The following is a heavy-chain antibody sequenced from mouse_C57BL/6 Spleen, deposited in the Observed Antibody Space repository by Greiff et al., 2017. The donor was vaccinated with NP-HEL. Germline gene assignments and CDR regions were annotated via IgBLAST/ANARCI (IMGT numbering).Heavy chain of an antibody. Sequence: VQLQQSGAELVRPGASVKLSCTASGFNFTDYYMHWVKQRPEQGLEWIGRIDPEDGDTEYDPKFKGKATMTADKSSNTAYLQLSSLTSEDTAIYYYTTEFDVWGKGTTVTVSS. CDR1: GFNFTDYY. V-gene: IGHV14-1*01. J-gene: IGHJ1*03. CDR2: IDPEDGDT. CDR3: TTEFDV.